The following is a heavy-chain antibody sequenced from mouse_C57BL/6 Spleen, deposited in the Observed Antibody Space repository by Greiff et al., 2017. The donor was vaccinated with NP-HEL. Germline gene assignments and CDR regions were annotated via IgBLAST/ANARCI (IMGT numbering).Heavy chain of an antibody. J-gene: IGHJ3*01. CDR2: FYPGSGSI. CDR3: ARHEPHYYGRSYVGFAY. D-gene: IGHD1-1*01. Sequence: VQLQQSGAELVKPGASVKLSCKASGYTFTEYTIHWVKQRSGQGLEWIGWFYPGSGSIKYNEKFKDKATLTADKSSSTVYMELSRLTSENSAVYFVARHEPHYYGRSYVGFAYWGQGTLVTVSA. V-gene: IGHV1-62-2*01. CDR1: GYTFTEYT.